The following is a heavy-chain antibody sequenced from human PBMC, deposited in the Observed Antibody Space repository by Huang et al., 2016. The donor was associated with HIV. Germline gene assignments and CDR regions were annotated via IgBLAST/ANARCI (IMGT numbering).Heavy chain of an antibody. J-gene: IGHJ3*01. Sequence: QIQLAQSGAEVKKPGASVKVSCKASGYTFTNYDINWVRQASGQGLELMGWMNPKSCNVGYTKKFQGRVAILRNSSINTSYLEVTSLTSEDTAVYYCARGFGINYNHEAFDVWGQGTMVTVSS. CDR3: ARGFGINYNHEAFDV. V-gene: IGHV1-8*01. D-gene: IGHD3-10*01. CDR1: GYTFTNYD. CDR2: MNPKSCNV.